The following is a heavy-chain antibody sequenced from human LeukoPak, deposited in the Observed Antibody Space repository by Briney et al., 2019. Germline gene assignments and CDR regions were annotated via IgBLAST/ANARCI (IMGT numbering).Heavy chain of an antibody. J-gene: IGHJ2*01. V-gene: IGHV3-23*01. Sequence: GGSLRLSCAASGFTFSNAWMSWARQAPGKGLEWVSGISGTAGRAYYADSVKGRFTISRANSKSALYLQMNSLRGDDTAIYFCAKGGFDTAMVTSWYFDVWGRGTPVTVSS. CDR1: GFTFSNAW. D-gene: IGHD5-18*01. CDR2: ISGTAGRA. CDR3: AKGGFDTAMVTSWYFDV.